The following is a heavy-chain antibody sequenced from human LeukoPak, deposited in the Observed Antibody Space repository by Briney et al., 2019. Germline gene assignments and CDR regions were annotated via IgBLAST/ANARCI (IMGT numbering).Heavy chain of an antibody. CDR3: ARDGTYTDYDPDFDI. J-gene: IGHJ4*02. CDR1: GFTFSNYW. D-gene: IGHD5-12*01. V-gene: IGHV3-7*04. CDR2: IKQDGSGK. Sequence: GGSLRLSCAASGFTFSNYWMSWVRQAPGKGLEWVASIKQDGSGKYYVDSVKGRFTISRDNAKNSLYLQMNSLRAEDTAVFYCARDGTYTDYDPDFDIWGQGTLVTVSS.